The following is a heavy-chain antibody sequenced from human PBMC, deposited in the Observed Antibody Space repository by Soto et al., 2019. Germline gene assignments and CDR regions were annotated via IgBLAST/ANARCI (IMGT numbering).Heavy chain of an antibody. Sequence: EVQLLESGGGLVQPGGSLRLSCAASGFTFSSYAMSWVRQAPGEGLEWVSGISSSGGSTYYAYSVKGRFTISRDNSNNTFLLRMNRPRAEDTTVSYLMMPAPLRRHYFYYGIDVWAQRTTVTVSS. CDR3: MMPAPLRRHYFYYGIDV. J-gene: IGHJ6*01. V-gene: IGHV3-23*01. CDR2: ISSSGGST. CDR1: GFTFSSYA. D-gene: IGHD2-2*01.